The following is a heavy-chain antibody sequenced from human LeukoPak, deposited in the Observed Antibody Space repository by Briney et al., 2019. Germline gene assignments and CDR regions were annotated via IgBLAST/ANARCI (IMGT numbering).Heavy chain of an antibody. D-gene: IGHD2-2*01. CDR2: IHASGST. CDR1: GDSISNYY. CDR3: ARDPFRSSYDY. V-gene: IGHV4-4*07. Sequence: PSETLSLTCTVSGDSISNYYWSWIRQPAGKGLEWIGRIHASGSTYYSPSLKSRVTMSIDTSKNQFSLKLNSVTAADTAVYYCARDPFRSSYDYWGQGTLVTVSS. J-gene: IGHJ4*02.